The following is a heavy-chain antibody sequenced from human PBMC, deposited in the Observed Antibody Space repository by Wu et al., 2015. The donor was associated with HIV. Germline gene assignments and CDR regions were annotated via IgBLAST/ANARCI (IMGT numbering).Heavy chain of an antibody. D-gene: IGHD6-19*01. J-gene: IGHJ4*02. V-gene: IGHV1-69*05. CDR1: GGILTKYD. Sequence: QVHLVQSGAEVRKPGSSVKVSCKASGGILTKYDINWVRQAPGKGLEWMGGTTPMFGTTNYAQKFQGRVTITSDVYTSTVYMELRSLTSADTAVYYCATPRSPGFSSAWPTYFDFWGQGTLVTVSS. CDR2: TTPMFGTT. CDR3: ATPRSPGFSSAWPTYFDF.